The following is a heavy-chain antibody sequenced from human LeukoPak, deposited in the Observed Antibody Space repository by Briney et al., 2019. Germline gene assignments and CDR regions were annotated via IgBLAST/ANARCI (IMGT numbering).Heavy chain of an antibody. CDR1: GYSFTGYY. CDR2: ISAYNGNT. J-gene: IGHJ4*02. D-gene: IGHD1-26*01. V-gene: IGHV1-18*04. Sequence: ASVKVSCKSSGYSFTGYYMHWVRQAPGQGLEWMGWISAYNGNTNYAQKLQGRVTMTTDTSTSTAYMELRSLRSDDTAVYYCARRSGSYYADYWGQGTLVTVSS. CDR3: ARRSGSYYADY.